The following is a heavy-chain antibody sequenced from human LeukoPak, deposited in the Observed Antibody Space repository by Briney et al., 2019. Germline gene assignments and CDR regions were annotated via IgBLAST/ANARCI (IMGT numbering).Heavy chain of an antibody. CDR3: ARDYYGSGSYYSAGLLDY. CDR1: GFTFSSYA. Sequence: GGSLRLSCAASGFTFSSYAMHWVRHAPGKGLEWVAVISYDGSNKYYADSVKGRFTISRDNSKNTLYLQMNSLRAEDTAVYYCARDYYGSGSYYSAGLLDYWGQGTLVTVSS. J-gene: IGHJ4*02. V-gene: IGHV3-30*04. D-gene: IGHD3-10*01. CDR2: ISYDGSNK.